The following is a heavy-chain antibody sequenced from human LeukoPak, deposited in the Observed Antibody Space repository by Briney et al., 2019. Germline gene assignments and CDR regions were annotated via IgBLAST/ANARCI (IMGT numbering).Heavy chain of an antibody. CDR1: GFTFSTYS. Sequence: GGSLRLSCAASGFTFSTYSMNWVRQAPGKGLEWVSFISTGSSTIYYADSVKGRFTISRDNAKNSLYLQMNSLRDEDTAVYYCARVAEKQLWLQSAFDYWGQGTLVTVSS. D-gene: IGHD5-18*01. V-gene: IGHV3-48*02. CDR2: ISTGSSTI. CDR3: ARVAEKQLWLQSAFDY. J-gene: IGHJ4*02.